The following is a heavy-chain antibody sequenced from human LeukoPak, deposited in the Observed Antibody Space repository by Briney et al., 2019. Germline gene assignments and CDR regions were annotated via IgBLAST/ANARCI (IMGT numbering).Heavy chain of an antibody. J-gene: IGHJ3*02. D-gene: IGHD6-19*01. Sequence: ASVKVSCKASGYTFTGYYMHWVRQAPGQGLEWMGWINPNSGGANYAQKFQGRVAMTRDTSISTAYMELSRLRSDDTAVYYCARDGAAVAIDAFDIWGQGTMVTVSS. CDR3: ARDGAAVAIDAFDI. V-gene: IGHV1-2*02. CDR1: GYTFTGYY. CDR2: INPNSGGA.